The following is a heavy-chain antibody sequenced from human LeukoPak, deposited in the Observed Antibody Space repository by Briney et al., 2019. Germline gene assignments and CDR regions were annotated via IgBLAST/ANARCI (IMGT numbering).Heavy chain of an antibody. Sequence: PSETLSLTCTVSGGSISSSSYYWGWIRQPPGKGLEWIGSIYYSGSTNYNPSLKSRVTISVDTSKNQFSLKLSSVTAADTAVYYCARDLPTSYYDSSGYPDYWGQGTLVTVSS. V-gene: IGHV4-39*07. CDR1: GGSISSSSYY. J-gene: IGHJ4*02. CDR2: IYYSGST. CDR3: ARDLPTSYYDSSGYPDY. D-gene: IGHD3-22*01.